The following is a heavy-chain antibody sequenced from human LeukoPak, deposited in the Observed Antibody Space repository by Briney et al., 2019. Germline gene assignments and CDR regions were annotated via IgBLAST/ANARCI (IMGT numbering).Heavy chain of an antibody. CDR2: ICTSGST. Sequence: SQTLSLTCTVSGGFISSGSYYWSWIRQPAGKGLECIGRICTSGSTNYNPSLKSRVTISVDTSKTLFSLKLTSVTAADPAVYYCATYCSSTNCYKSAHYWGQGTLVTVSS. CDR1: GGFISSGSYY. D-gene: IGHD2-2*02. CDR3: ATYCSSTNCYKSAHY. J-gene: IGHJ4*02. V-gene: IGHV4-61*02.